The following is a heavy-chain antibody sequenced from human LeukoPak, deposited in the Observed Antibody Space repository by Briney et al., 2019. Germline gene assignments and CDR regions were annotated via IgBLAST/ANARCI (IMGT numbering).Heavy chain of an antibody. D-gene: IGHD6-13*01. Sequence: GGSLRLSCAASGFTFGDYAMHWVRQVPGKGLEWVSGISWNSGSIGYADSVKGRFTISRDNAKNSLYLQMNSLRAEDTALYYCAKCQSYSSSRPFDYWGQGILVTVSS. CDR2: ISWNSGSI. V-gene: IGHV3-9*01. CDR1: GFTFGDYA. J-gene: IGHJ4*02. CDR3: AKCQSYSSSRPFDY.